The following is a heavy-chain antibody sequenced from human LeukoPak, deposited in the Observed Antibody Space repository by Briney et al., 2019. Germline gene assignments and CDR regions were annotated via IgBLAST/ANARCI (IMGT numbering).Heavy chain of an antibody. CDR2: INHSGST. D-gene: IGHD5-18*01. Sequence: SETLSLTCAVYGGSFSGYCWSWIRQPPGKGLEWIGEINHSGSTNYNPSLKSRVTLPVDTSKNQFSLKLSSVTAADTAVYYCVGLDTAMALDAFDIWGQGTMVTVSS. CDR3: VGLDTAMALDAFDI. CDR1: GGSFSGYC. V-gene: IGHV4-34*01. J-gene: IGHJ3*02.